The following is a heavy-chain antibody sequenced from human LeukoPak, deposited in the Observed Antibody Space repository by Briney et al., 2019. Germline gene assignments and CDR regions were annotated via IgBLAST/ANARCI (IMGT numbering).Heavy chain of an antibody. CDR1: GYTFTSYY. Sequence: GASVKVSCKSSGYTFTSYYMHWVRQATGQGLEWMGWMNPNSGNTGYAQKFQGRVTMTRNTSISTAYMELSSLRSEDTAVYYCARSLSRIQLWLTGIWGQGTLVTVSS. J-gene: IGHJ4*02. CDR2: MNPNSGNT. CDR3: ARSLSRIQLWLTGI. V-gene: IGHV1-8*02. D-gene: IGHD5-18*01.